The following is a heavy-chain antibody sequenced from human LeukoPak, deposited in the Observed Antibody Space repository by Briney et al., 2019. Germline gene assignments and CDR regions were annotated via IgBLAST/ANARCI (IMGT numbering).Heavy chain of an antibody. CDR2: INWNGGST. CDR3: ARIDTYYYDSSGYYSAFDI. D-gene: IGHD3-22*01. V-gene: IGHV3-20*04. J-gene: IGHJ3*02. CDR1: GFTFSDFY. Sequence: GGSLRLSCAASGFTFSDFYMTWIRQAPGKGLEWVSCINWNGGSTGYADSVKGRFTISRDNAKNSLYLQMNSLRAEDTALYYCARIDTYYYDSSGYYSAFDIGGQGTRVSVPS.